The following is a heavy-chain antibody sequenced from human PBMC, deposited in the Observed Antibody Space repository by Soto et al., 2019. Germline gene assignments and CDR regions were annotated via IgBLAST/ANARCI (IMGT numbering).Heavy chain of an antibody. CDR3: ARDRDRVADI. J-gene: IGHJ3*02. V-gene: IGHV1-18*01. D-gene: IGHD2-15*01. Sequence: QVHLVQSGPEVKKPGASVKVSCKASGYTFNTYGITWVRQAPGQGLEWMAWINAYNGNRIYAQNSQGRVTATTDTSTSAAYTELMSRTSHGTAVYFCARDRDRVADIWCLGKMVTVSS. CDR1: GYTFNTYG. CDR2: INAYNGNR.